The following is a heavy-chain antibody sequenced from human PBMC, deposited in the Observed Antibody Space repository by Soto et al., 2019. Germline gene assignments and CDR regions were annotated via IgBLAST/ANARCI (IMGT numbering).Heavy chain of an antibody. CDR2: GSQRGSH. V-gene: IGHV4-34*01. Sequence: QVQFHQWGAGLLKPSETLTLTCGVSGGSFSGYYWSWIRQAPGKGLAWIGEGSQRGSHTYNPSLKSRVPISVVTSKNQLSLNVTSVTAADTAVYYCARGPLLTSYFGSASRDRGYFDFWGQGTLVTVSS. D-gene: IGHD3-10*01. CDR1: GGSFSGYY. CDR3: ARGPLLTSYFGSASRDRGYFDF. J-gene: IGHJ4*02.